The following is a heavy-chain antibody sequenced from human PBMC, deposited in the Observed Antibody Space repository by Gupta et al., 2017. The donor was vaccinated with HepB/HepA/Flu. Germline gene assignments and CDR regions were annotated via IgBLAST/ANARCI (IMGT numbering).Heavy chain of an antibody. CDR1: GFTFSSSD. D-gene: IGHD2-2*01. CDR3: AKLSHCSTPTCYFDS. CDR2: ITINGDKT. J-gene: IGHJ4*02. V-gene: IGHV3-23*01. Sequence: EVQLLESGGGLVQPGGSLRLSCAASGFTFSSSDMSWVRLAPGKGLVRVSGITINGDKTYYEDSVKGRFTISRDNSKNTLYLQMDSLRAEDTAIYYCAKLSHCSTPTCYFDSWGQGTLVTVSS.